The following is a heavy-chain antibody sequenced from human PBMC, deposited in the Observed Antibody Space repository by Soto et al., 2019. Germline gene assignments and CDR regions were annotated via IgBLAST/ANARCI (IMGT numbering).Heavy chain of an antibody. D-gene: IGHD4-4*01. V-gene: IGHV5-51*01. Sequence: GESLKISCKGSGYSFTSYWTGWVRQMPGKGLEWMGIIYPGDSDTRYSPSFQGQVTISADKSISTAYLQWSSLKASDTAMYYCARAPVTSKKDYYYYYMDVWGKGTTVTVSS. J-gene: IGHJ6*03. CDR1: GYSFTSYW. CDR3: ARAPVTSKKDYYYYYMDV. CDR2: IYPGDSDT.